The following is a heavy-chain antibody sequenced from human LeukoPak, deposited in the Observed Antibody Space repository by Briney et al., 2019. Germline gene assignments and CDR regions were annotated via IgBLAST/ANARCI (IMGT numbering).Heavy chain of an antibody. Sequence: GALVKVSCKASGYTFTGYYMHWVRQAPGQGLEWMGWINPNSGGTNYAQKFQGRVTMTRDTSISTAYMELSRLRSDDTAVYYCARDRRYCSGGSCRPFDYWGQGTLVTVSS. CDR3: ARDRRYCSGGSCRPFDY. CDR1: GYTFTGYY. D-gene: IGHD2-15*01. J-gene: IGHJ4*02. CDR2: INPNSGGT. V-gene: IGHV1-2*02.